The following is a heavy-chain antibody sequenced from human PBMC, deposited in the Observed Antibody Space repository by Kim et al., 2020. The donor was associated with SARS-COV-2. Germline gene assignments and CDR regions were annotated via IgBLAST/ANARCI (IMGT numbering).Heavy chain of an antibody. J-gene: IGHJ4*02. D-gene: IGHD3-3*01. V-gene: IGHV3-48*02. Sequence: SVQDRFTISSDNAKNALYLQMNSLRDEDTAVYYCARGGLKVDFGVVIFDYWGQGTLVTVSS. CDR3: ARGGLKVDFGVVIFDY.